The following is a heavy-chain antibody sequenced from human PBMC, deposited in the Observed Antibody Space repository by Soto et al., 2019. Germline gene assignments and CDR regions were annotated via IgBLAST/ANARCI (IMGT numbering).Heavy chain of an antibody. Sequence: PSETLSLTCTVSGASITNRGYYWSWIRQHPGKGLEWIGYIYYSGSTYYNPSLKSRVTISVDTSKNQFSLKLSSVTAADTAVYYCARVFGLYGDGDYFDYWGQGTLVTVSS. D-gene: IGHD4-17*01. CDR2: IYYSGST. J-gene: IGHJ4*02. CDR3: ARVFGLYGDGDYFDY. V-gene: IGHV4-31*03. CDR1: GASITNRGYY.